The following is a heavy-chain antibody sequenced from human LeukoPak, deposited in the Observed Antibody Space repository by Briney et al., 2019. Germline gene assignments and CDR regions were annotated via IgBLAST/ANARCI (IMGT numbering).Heavy chain of an antibody. Sequence: PSETLSLTCTVSGGSISSYYWSWIRQPPGKGLEWIGYIYYSGSTNYNPSLKSRVTISVDTSKNQFSLKLSSVTAADTAVYYCARIPDIVVVPAAIAGWMDVWGQGTTVTVSS. CDR2: IYYSGST. CDR3: ARIPDIVVVPAAIAGWMDV. J-gene: IGHJ6*02. D-gene: IGHD2-2*01. V-gene: IGHV4-59*12. CDR1: GGSISSYY.